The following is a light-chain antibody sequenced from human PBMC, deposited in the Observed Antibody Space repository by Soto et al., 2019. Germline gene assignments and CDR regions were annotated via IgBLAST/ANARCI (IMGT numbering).Light chain of an antibody. CDR3: KSYAGSNTYV. J-gene: IGLJ1*01. CDR1: KSDIGVYDF. V-gene: IGLV2-8*01. CDR2: EVV. Sequence: QSVLTQPPSASGSPGQSVTISCTGTKSDIGVYDFVSWYQHHPGKAPRLIIYEVVQRPSGVPDRFSGSKSGNTASLTVSGLQAADEADYFCKSYAGSNTYVFXSGTKLNVL.